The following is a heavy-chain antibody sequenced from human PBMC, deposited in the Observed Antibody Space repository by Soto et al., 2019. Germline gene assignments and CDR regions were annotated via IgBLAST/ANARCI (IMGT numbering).Heavy chain of an antibody. CDR1: GFTFSSYA. D-gene: IGHD2-8*02. CDR2: ISGSGGST. Sequence: GGSLRLSCAASGFTFSSYAMSWVRQAPGKGLEWVSAISGSGGSTYYADSVKGRFTISRDNSKNTLYRQMNSLRAEDTAVYYCASTDAAGLYYFDYWGQGSLVTVSS. V-gene: IGHV3-23*01. CDR3: ASTDAAGLYYFDY. J-gene: IGHJ4*02.